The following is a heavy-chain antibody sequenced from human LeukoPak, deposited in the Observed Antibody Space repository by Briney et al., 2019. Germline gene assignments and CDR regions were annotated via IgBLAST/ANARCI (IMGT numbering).Heavy chain of an antibody. Sequence: GRSLRLSCAASGFTFSSYGMHWVRQAPGKGLEWVAVIWYDGSNKYYADSVKGRFTISRDNSKNTLYLQMNSLRAEDTAVYYCAKDPPRRVERFDYWGQGTLVTVSS. D-gene: IGHD6-13*01. CDR2: IWYDGSNK. CDR1: GFTFSSYG. J-gene: IGHJ4*02. V-gene: IGHV3-33*06. CDR3: AKDPPRRVERFDY.